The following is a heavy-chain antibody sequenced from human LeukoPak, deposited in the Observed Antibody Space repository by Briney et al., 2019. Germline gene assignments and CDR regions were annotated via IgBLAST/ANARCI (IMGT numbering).Heavy chain of an antibody. CDR2: VYTSGTT. D-gene: IGHD3-10*01. J-gene: IGHJ3*02. Sequence: SETLSLTCAVSGVSMSSSYWSWIRQPAGRGLEWIGFVYTSGTTNYNPSLKSRVTMSIDTSKNQLSLKLISVTAADTAVYYCARWYYYGSGSYSLHDAFDIWGQGTMVTVSS. CDR3: ARWYYYGSGSYSLHDAFDI. CDR1: GVSMSSSY. V-gene: IGHV4-4*07.